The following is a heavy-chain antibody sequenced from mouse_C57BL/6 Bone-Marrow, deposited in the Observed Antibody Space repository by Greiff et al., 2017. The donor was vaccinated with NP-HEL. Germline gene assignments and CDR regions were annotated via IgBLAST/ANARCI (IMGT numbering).Heavy chain of an antibody. V-gene: IGHV1-54*01. Sequence: QVQLQQSGAELVRPGTSVKVSCKASGYAFTNYLIEWVKQRPGQGLEWIGVINPGSGGTNYNEKFKGKAPLTADKSSSTAYMQLSSLTSEDSAVYFCARGGWFAYWGQGTLVTVSA. CDR1: GYAFTNYL. CDR2: INPGSGGT. CDR3: ARGGWFAY. J-gene: IGHJ3*01.